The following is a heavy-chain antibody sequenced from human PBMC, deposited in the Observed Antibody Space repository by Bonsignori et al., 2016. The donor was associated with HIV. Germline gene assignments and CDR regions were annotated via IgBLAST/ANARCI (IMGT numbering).Heavy chain of an antibody. Sequence: SETLSLTCAVYGGSFSGYYWSWIRQPPGKGLEWIGEINHSGSTNYNPSLKSRVTISVDTSKNQFSLKLSSVTAADTAVYYCARVGQAAGNCYWGQGTLVTVSS. D-gene: IGHD6-13*01. V-gene: IGHV4-34*01. CDR2: INHSGST. CDR1: GGSFSGYY. CDR3: ARVGQAAGNCY. J-gene: IGHJ4*02.